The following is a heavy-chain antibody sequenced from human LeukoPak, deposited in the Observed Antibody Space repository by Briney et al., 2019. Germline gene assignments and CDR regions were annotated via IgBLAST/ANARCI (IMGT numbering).Heavy chain of an antibody. J-gene: IGHJ4*02. CDR3: AKMYSSSEYDEVY. CDR2: ISGSGGST. V-gene: IGHV3-23*01. Sequence: PGGSLRLSCAASGFTLRSYAMSWVRQAPGKGLEWVSAISGSGGSTYYADSVEGRFTISRDNSKNTLYLQMNSLRAEDTAVYYCAKMYSSSEYDEVYWGQGTLVTVSS. CDR1: GFTLRSYA. D-gene: IGHD6-13*01.